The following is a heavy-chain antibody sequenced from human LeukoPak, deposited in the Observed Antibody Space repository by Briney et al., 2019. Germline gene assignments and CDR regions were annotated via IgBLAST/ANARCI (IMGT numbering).Heavy chain of an antibody. D-gene: IGHD4-17*01. J-gene: IGHJ4*02. CDR1: GFTFSSYS. CDR3: ARAGIGYGDYVPYYFDY. V-gene: IGHV3-21*01. CDR2: ISSSSSYI. Sequence: PGGSLRLSCAASGFTFSSYSMNWVRQAPGKGLEWVSSISSSSSYIYYADSVKGRFTISRDNAKNSLYLQMNSLRAEDTAVYYCARAGIGYGDYVPYYFDYWGQGTLVTVSS.